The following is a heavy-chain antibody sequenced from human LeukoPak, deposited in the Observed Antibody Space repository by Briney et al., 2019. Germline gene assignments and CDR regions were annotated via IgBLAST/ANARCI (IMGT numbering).Heavy chain of an antibody. J-gene: IGHJ3*02. V-gene: IGHV3-11*04. CDR2: ISSSGSTI. CDR1: GFTFSNYW. D-gene: IGHD3-10*01. CDR3: ASTLYGSGSGYAFDI. Sequence: GGSLRLSCAASGFTFSNYWMHWVRQAPGKGLEWVSYISSSGSTIYYADSVKGRFTISRDNAKNSLYLQMNSLRAEDTAVYYCASTLYGSGSGYAFDIWGQGTMVTVSS.